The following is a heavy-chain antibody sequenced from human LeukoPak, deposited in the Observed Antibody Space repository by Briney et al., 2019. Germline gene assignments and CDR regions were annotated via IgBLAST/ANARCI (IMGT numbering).Heavy chain of an antibody. V-gene: IGHV3-23*01. CDR2: ISGSGGST. CDR3: AKDIWFGDYYYYGMDV. J-gene: IGHJ6*02. CDR1: GFTFSSYA. Sequence: GGSLRLSCAASGFTFSSYAMSWVRQAPGKGLEWVSAISGSGGSTYYADSVKGRFTISRDNSKNTLYLQMNSLRAEDTAVYYCAKDIWFGDYYYYGMDVWGQGTTDTVSS. D-gene: IGHD3-10*01.